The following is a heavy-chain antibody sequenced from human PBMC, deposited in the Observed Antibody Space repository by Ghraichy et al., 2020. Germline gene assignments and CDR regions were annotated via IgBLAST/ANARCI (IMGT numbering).Heavy chain of an antibody. Sequence: ESLNISCAASGFAFSGSDMNWVRLAPGKGLQWVSVISTDGGRTFYADFVKGRFTISRDNSKNTMYLQMNSLRVEDTAVYFCARKGPVGSGYYPLDYWGQGTLVTVSS. CDR1: GFAFSGSD. V-gene: IGHV3-23*01. D-gene: IGHD3-3*01. CDR2: ISTDGGRT. CDR3: ARKGPVGSGYYPLDY. J-gene: IGHJ4*02.